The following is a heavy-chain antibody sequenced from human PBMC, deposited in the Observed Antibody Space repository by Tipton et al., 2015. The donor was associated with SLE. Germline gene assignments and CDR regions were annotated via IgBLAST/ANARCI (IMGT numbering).Heavy chain of an antibody. CDR2: VYYTGNT. Sequence: TLSLTCIVSGDSISSSSYYWGWIRQPPGKGLEWVGTVYYTGNTFYNPSLKSRVTISVDTSKNQFSLNLSSVTAADTAVYYCARQGGEWLFYYYGMDVWGQGTTVTVSS. D-gene: IGHD3-3*01. CDR1: GDSISSSSYY. CDR3: ARQGGEWLFYYYGMDV. J-gene: IGHJ6*02. V-gene: IGHV4-39*07.